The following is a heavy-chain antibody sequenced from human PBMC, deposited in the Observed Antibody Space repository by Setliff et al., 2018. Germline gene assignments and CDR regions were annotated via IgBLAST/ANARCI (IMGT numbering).Heavy chain of an antibody. D-gene: IGHD3-22*01. CDR2: VHYSGTT. J-gene: IGHJ4*02. CDR3: ARDSALHSYHYDSSGYLDY. Sequence: SETLSLTCTVSGASIISDSYYWGWIRQPPGKGLEWIGTVHYSGTTNYNPLFKSRVTISVDRPKNQFSLKLSSVTAADTGVYYCARDSALHSYHYDSSGYLDYWGQGALVTVSS. V-gene: IGHV4-61*01. CDR1: GASIISDSYY.